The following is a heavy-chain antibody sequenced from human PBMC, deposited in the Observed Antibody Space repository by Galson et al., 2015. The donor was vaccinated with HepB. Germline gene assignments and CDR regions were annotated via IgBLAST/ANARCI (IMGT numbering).Heavy chain of an antibody. CDR1: GYTLTELS. CDR2: FDPEDGET. Sequence: SVKVSCKVSGYTLTELSMHWVRQAPGKGLEWMGGFDPEDGETIYAQKFQGRVTMTEDTSTDTAYMELSSLRSEDTAVYYCATDLYSSSVFGPWGQGTLVTVSS. CDR3: ATDLYSSSVFGP. V-gene: IGHV1-24*01. J-gene: IGHJ5*02. D-gene: IGHD6-13*01.